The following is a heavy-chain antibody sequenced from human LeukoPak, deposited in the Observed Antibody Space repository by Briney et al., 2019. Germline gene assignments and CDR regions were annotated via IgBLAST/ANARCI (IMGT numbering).Heavy chain of an antibody. V-gene: IGHV4-39*01. CDR2: AYYSGST. D-gene: IGHD2-15*01. J-gene: IGHJ4*02. CDR3: ARHRGGSSPSVFDS. CDR1: GGSVSSSSYY. Sequence: PSETLSLTCTVSGGSVSSSSYYWGWIRQPPGKGLEWIGSAYYSGSTYYNPSLKSRVTISVDTSKNQFSLKMSSVTAADTTLFYCARHRGGSSPSVFDSWGQGTLVTVSS.